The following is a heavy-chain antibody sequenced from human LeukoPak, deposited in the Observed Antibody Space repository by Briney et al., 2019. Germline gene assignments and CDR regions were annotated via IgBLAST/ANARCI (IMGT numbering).Heavy chain of an antibody. J-gene: IGHJ3*02. D-gene: IGHD6-13*01. CDR1: GFTFSNYD. CDR2: IRYDGNNK. V-gene: IGHV3-30*02. Sequence: GGSLRLSCAASGFTFSNYDMHWVRQAPGKGLEWVAFIRYDGNNKDYADSVKGRFTISRDNAKNTLYLQMNSLRAEDTAVYYCARGKYSSSWYRVIDAFDIWGQGTMVTVSS. CDR3: ARGKYSSSWYRVIDAFDI.